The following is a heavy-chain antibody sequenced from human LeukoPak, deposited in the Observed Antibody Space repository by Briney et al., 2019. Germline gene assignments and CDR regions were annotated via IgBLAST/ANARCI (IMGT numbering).Heavy chain of an antibody. CDR1: GGSISSSSYY. J-gene: IGHJ4*02. CDR2: IYYSGST. CDR3: ANLCRISGHYSGGYYIDY. V-gene: IGHV4-39*01. Sequence: SETLSLTCTVSGGSISSSSYYWGWIRQHPGKGLEWIGSIYYSGSTYYNPSLKSRVTISVDTSKNQFSLKLSSVTAAVTAVYYCANLCRISGHYSGGYYIDYWGQGTRGTVSS. D-gene: IGHD1-26*01.